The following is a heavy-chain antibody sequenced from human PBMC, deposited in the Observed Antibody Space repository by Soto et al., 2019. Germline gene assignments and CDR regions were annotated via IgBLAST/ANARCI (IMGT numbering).Heavy chain of an antibody. Sequence: GGSLRLSCAASEFTCSIYTMKWVRQVPGKGLEWVPYISSSSSTIYYAASVKGRFTIYRDNAKNSLYLQMNSMRDEDTAVYYCTREKSGYDNHDAFDIWGQGTMVTVSS. CDR3: TREKSGYDNHDAFDI. D-gene: IGHD5-12*01. CDR2: ISSSSSTI. V-gene: IGHV3-48*02. CDR1: EFTCSIYT. J-gene: IGHJ3*02.